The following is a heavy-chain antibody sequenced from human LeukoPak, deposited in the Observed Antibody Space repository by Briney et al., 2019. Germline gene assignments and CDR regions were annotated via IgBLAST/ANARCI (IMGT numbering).Heavy chain of an antibody. CDR2: IYSGGST. J-gene: IGHJ4*02. Sequence: GGSLRLSCAASGFIVSSNYMSWVRQAPGKGLEWVSVIYSGGSTFHADSVKGRFTISRDDSKNTLYLQMNSLRAEDTAVYYCARVRYQHWGQGTLVTVSS. V-gene: IGHV3-66*01. CDR1: GFIVSSNY. CDR3: ARVRYQH. D-gene: IGHD2-2*01.